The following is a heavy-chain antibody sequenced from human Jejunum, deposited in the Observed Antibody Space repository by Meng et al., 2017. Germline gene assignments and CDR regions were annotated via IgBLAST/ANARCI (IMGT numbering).Heavy chain of an antibody. CDR3: ARDTGYYDSSGYSLGY. V-gene: IGHV1-2*06. Sequence: QVQLVQSGAEMKAPGASMKVSCKASGYTFTDYYMHWVRQAPGQGLKWMGRINPNSGGTNYAQKFQGRVTMTRDTSISTAYMELSRLRSDDTAVYYCARDTGYYDSSGYSLGYWGQGTLVTVSS. CDR2: INPNSGGT. J-gene: IGHJ4*02. D-gene: IGHD3-22*01. CDR1: GYTFTDYY.